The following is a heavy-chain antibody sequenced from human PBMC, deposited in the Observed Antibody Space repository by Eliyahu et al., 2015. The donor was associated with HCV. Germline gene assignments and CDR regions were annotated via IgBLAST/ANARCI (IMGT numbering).Heavy chain of an antibody. CDR3: ARDNVYYDRQRWGDFYFGMDV. CDR1: GYTFIGYY. V-gene: IGHV1-2*06. CDR2: IKPNSGET. J-gene: IGHJ6*02. Sequence: QVQLVQSGAEVKKPGASVKVSCKTSGYTFIGYYIHWVRQAPGQGLEWMGRIKPNSGETNSAQKFQGRVTITRDTSTSTVYMELSSLRSDDTAVYYCARDNVYYDRQRWGDFYFGMDVWGQGTTVAVS. D-gene: IGHD3-22*01.